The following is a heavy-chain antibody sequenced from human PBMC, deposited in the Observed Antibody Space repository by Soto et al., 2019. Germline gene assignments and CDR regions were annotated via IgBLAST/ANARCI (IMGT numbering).Heavy chain of an antibody. Sequence: SETLSLTCTVSGASISSGDYYWSWIRQPPGKGLEWIGYIYYSETTYYNPSLKSRLTISVDTSRNQFSLKLSSMTAADTAVYYCARLGAYYQSLDPWGQGTVVTVSS. V-gene: IGHV4-30-4*01. D-gene: IGHD2-21*01. CDR1: GASISSGDYY. J-gene: IGHJ5*02. CDR3: ARLGAYYQSLDP. CDR2: IYYSETT.